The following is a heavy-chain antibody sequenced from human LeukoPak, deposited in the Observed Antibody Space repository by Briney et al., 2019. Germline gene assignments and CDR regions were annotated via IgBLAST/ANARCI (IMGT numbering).Heavy chain of an antibody. CDR2: IYNTGST. CDR1: RGSTSTYY. Sequence: SETLSLTCTVSRGSTSTYYWSWIRQPAGRGLEWVGRIYNTGSTWYNPSLKSRVSMSIDTSKNQFSLKLHSVTAADAAVYYCARDIGNYYDYTYHYYYDYWGQGSLVTVSS. CDR3: ARDIGNYYDYTYHYYYDY. J-gene: IGHJ4*02. D-gene: IGHD3-22*01. V-gene: IGHV4-4*07.